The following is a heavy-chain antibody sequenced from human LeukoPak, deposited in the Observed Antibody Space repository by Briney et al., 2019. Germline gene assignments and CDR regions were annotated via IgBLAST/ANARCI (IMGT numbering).Heavy chain of an antibody. D-gene: IGHD3-22*01. CDR2: ISSSISYI. CDR3: ARVSSSGYGY. V-gene: IGHV3-21*01. J-gene: IGHJ4*02. CDR1: GFTFSSYS. Sequence: PGGSLRLSCAASGFTFSSYSMNWVRQAPGKGLEWGSSISSSISYIYYADSVKGRFTISRDNAKNSLYLQMNSLRAEDTAVYYCARVSSSGYGYWGQGTPVTVSS.